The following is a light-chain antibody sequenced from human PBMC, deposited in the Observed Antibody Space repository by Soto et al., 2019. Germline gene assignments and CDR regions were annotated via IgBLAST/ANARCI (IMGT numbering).Light chain of an antibody. J-gene: IGKJ2*01. V-gene: IGKV3-20*01. CDR2: GAS. CDR1: QSVSSSY. CDR3: QQYSSSPYT. Sequence: EIVLTQSPGTLSLSPGERATLSCRASQSVSSSYLAWYQPKPGQAPRLLIYGASSRATGIPDRFSGGGSGTDFTLTISRLEPEDFAVYYCQQYSSSPYTFGQGTKLEIK.